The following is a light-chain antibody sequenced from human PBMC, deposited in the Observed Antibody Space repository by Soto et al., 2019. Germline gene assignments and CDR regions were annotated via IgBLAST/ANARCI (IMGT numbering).Light chain of an antibody. Sequence: QSVLTQPPSVSGAPGQRVTISCTGSSSNIGAGYEVHWYQQLPGTAPKLLIYGNSNRPSGVPDRFSGSKSGTSASLAITGLQAEDEADYYCQSYDSSLSGVVFGTGTKLTVL. CDR3: QSYDSSLSGVV. CDR1: SSNIGAGYE. CDR2: GNS. J-gene: IGLJ1*01. V-gene: IGLV1-40*01.